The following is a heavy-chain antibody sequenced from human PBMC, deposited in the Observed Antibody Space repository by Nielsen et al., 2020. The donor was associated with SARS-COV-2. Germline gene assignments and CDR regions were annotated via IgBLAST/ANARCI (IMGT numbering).Heavy chain of an antibody. CDR3: AKEGSAYYYNSRGYCYY. Sequence: SLKISCAASGFTFDDYAMHWVRQAPGKGLEWVSGISWNSCSIGYADSVKDRFNISRDNSKNTVYLRMDSLRPEDTAVYYCAKEGSAYYYNSRGYCYYWGQGTLVTVSS. D-gene: IGHD3-22*01. J-gene: IGHJ4*02. V-gene: IGHV3-9*01. CDR1: GFTFDDYA. CDR2: ISWNSCSI.